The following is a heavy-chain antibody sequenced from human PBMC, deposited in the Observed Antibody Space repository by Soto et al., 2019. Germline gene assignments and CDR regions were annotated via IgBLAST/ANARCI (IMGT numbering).Heavy chain of an antibody. CDR3: ARDVLKRAVVAYFDY. D-gene: IGHD6-19*01. CDR2: ISFDGTNK. J-gene: IGHJ4*02. Sequence: QVQLVESGGGVVQPGRSLRLSCVASEFTFSSYAVHWVRQGPGKGLEWVAVISFDGTNKYYADSVKGRFTISRDNSKNTLYLQMNSLTAEDTAVYYCARDVLKRAVVAYFDYWGQGTLVTVSS. CDR1: EFTFSSYA. V-gene: IGHV3-30-3*01.